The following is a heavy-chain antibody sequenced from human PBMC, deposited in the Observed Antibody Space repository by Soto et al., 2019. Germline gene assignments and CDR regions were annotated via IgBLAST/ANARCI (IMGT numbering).Heavy chain of an antibody. Sequence: SETLSLTCTVSGGSISSSSYYWGWIRQPPGKGLEWLGTIYYRGSTYYNPSLQSRVTISVDTSKNQFSLKLNSVTAADTAVYYCARHYPYLDDYYQYYMDVWGTGTTVTVSS. CDR3: ARHYPYLDDYYQYYMDV. D-gene: IGHD1-26*01. CDR2: IYYRGST. CDR1: GGSISSSSYY. J-gene: IGHJ6*03. V-gene: IGHV4-39*01.